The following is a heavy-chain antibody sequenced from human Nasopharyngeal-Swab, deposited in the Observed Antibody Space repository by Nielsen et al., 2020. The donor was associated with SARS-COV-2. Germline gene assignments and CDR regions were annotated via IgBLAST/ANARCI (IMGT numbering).Heavy chain of an antibody. CDR1: GFKFESYW. D-gene: IGHD2-8*01. Sequence: GESLKISCAASGFKFESYWMSWVRQVPGKGPEWVATIKQDGSETSYVDSVRGRFTISRDNGKNSLYLQMNSLRVGDTAVYYCARRRTYATFDYWGQGDLVTVSS. CDR3: ARRRTYATFDY. CDR2: IKQDGSET. J-gene: IGHJ4*02. V-gene: IGHV3-7*05.